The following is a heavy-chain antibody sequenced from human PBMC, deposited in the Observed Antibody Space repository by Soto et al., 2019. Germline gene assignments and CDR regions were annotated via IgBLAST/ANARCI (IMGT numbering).Heavy chain of an antibody. Sequence: SVKVSCKASGGTFSSYAISWVRQAPGQGLEWMGGIIPIFGTANYAQKFQGRVTITADESTSTAYMELRSLRSDDTAVYYCARGIGSGWSYYYYMDVWGKGTTVTVS. V-gene: IGHV1-69*13. CDR3: ARGIGSGWSYYYYMDV. D-gene: IGHD6-19*01. J-gene: IGHJ6*03. CDR1: GGTFSSYA. CDR2: IIPIFGTA.